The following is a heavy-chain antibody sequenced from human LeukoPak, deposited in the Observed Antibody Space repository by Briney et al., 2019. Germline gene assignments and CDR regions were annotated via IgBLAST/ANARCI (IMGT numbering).Heavy chain of an antibody. CDR3: ARAYDSSGWGFDY. CDR1: GYTFTGYY. Sequence: ASVKVSCKASGYTFTGYYMHWVRQAPGQGLEWMGRINPNSGGTNYAQKFQGRVTMTRDTSISTAYVELSRLRSDDTAVYYCARAYDSSGWGFDYWGQGTLVTVSS. D-gene: IGHD3-22*01. CDR2: INPNSGGT. V-gene: IGHV1-2*06. J-gene: IGHJ4*02.